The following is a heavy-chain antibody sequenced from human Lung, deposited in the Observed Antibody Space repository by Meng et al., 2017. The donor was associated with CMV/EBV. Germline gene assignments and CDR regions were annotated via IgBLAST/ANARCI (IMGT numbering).Heavy chain of an antibody. CDR2: INESGDRT. CDR3: VNRAWMDF. J-gene: IGHJ4*02. CDR1: GFTFSTYS. V-gene: IGHV3-23*01. D-gene: IGHD3/OR15-3a*01. Sequence: QVLQVGGGLEQPGGSLRLSCEASGFTFSTYSMTWVRQAPGKGLEWVSGINESGDRTYHADSVKGRFTISRDNSKNTLYLQMNSLRVEDTAIYYCVNRAWMDFWGQGNLVTVSS.